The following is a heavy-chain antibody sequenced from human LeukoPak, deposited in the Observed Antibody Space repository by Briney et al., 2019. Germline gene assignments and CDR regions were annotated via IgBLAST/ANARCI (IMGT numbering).Heavy chain of an antibody. CDR2: IRSNGRET. J-gene: IGHJ5*02. CDR1: GFTFSSYS. CDR3: VKGGYTTYFDP. V-gene: IGHV3-23*01. Sequence: GGSLRLSCTASGFTFSSYSMSWVRQAPGKGLEWVSNIRSNGRETYYAASVKGRFTISRDNPENTLFLEMNSLRAEDSAVYYCVKGGYTTYFDPWGQGTLVAVPS. D-gene: IGHD2-15*01.